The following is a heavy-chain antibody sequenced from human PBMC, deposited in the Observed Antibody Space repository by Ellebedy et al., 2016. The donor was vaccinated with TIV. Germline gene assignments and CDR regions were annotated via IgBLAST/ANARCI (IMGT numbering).Heavy chain of an antibody. CDR3: ARDPPGIASSGPYR. J-gene: IGHJ4*02. Sequence: GESLKISCAGSGFTFSSYWMSWVRQAPGKGLEWVANIKQDGSEKYYVDSVKGRFTISRDNAKNSLYLQMDSLRVDDTATYYCARDPPGIASSGPYRWGQGTRVTVSA. D-gene: IGHD6-13*01. CDR1: GFTFSSYW. V-gene: IGHV3-7*03. CDR2: IKQDGSEK.